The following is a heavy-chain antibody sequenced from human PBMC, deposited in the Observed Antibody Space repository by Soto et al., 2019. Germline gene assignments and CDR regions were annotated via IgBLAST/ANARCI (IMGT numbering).Heavy chain of an antibody. CDR2: IWYDGSNK. CDR3: ARDSNAAGTVSFAY. V-gene: IGHV3-33*01. Sequence: QVQLVESGGGVVQPGRSLRLSCAASGFTFSSYGMHWVRQAPGKGLEWVAVIWYDGSNKYYADSVKGRFTISRDNSKNTLYLQMNSLRAEDTAVYYCARDSNAAGTVSFAYWGQGTLVTVSS. D-gene: IGHD6-13*01. CDR1: GFTFSSYG. J-gene: IGHJ4*02.